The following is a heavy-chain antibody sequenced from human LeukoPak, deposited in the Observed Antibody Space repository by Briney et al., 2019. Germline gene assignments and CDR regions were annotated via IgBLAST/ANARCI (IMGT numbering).Heavy chain of an antibody. V-gene: IGHV3-11*01. J-gene: IGHJ6*02. Sequence: GGSLRLSCAASGFTFSDYYMSWIRQAPGKGLEWVSYISSSGSTIYYADSVKGRFTISRDNAKNSLYLQMDSLRAEDTAVYYCARDSSSWYGGSDDYYGMDVWGQGTTVTVSS. CDR1: GFTFSDYY. D-gene: IGHD6-13*01. CDR2: ISSSGSTI. CDR3: ARDSSSWYGGSDDYYGMDV.